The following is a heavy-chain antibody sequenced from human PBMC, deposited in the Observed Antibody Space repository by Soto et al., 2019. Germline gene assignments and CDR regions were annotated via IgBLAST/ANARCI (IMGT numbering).Heavy chain of an antibody. CDR1: GYTSTRHY. D-gene: IGHD6-13*01. V-gene: IGHV1-46*01. CDR3: ARNLSAAGSDALDI. CDR2: INSSGGHT. J-gene: IGHJ3*02. Sequence: QMQLVQSGAEVKKPGASVKVSCKASGYTSTRHYIHWVRQAPGQGLEWMGIINSSGGHTYYAQKFQGGVALISDTSTSTVYIELSSLRSQDTALYYCARNLSAAGSDALDIWGQGTMVTVSS.